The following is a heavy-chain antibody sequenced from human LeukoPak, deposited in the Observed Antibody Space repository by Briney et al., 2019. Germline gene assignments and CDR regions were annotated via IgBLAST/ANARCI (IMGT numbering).Heavy chain of an antibody. J-gene: IGHJ4*02. CDR2: IIPILGIA. D-gene: IGHD2-21*02. CDR1: VGIFSSYA. V-gene: IGHV1-69*10. Sequence: SVKVSCKASVGIFSSYAISWVRQAPGQGLEWMGRIIPILGIANYAQNFQGRVTLTADKSMSTAYMELSSLRSEDTAVYYCAREHCGGDGYSYYFDYWGQGTLVTVSS. CDR3: AREHCGGDGYSYYFDY.